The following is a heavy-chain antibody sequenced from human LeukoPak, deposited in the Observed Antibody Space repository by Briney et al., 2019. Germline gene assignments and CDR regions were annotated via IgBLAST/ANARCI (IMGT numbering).Heavy chain of an antibody. D-gene: IGHD3-10*01. CDR3: AKDGTNYGLGTSFDN. CDR1: GFTFGSYA. Sequence: GGSLRLPCVASGFTFGSYAMTWVRQPPGKGLEWVAAISGSGDKTYYADSVKGRFTISRDNSKTTLFLQLNSLGAGDSAVFYCAKDGTNYGLGTSFDNWGQGTLVTVSS. CDR2: ISGSGDKT. V-gene: IGHV3-23*01. J-gene: IGHJ4*02.